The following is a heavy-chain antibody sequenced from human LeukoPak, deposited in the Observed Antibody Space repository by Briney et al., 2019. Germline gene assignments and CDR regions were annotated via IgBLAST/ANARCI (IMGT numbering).Heavy chain of an antibody. CDR1: GGSFSGYY. V-gene: IGHV4-34*01. CDR3: ASFTRAKGSGDY. Sequence: SETLSLTCAVYGGSFSGYYWSWIRQPPGKGLEWIGEINHSGSTNYNPSLKSRVTISVDTSKNQFSLKLSSVTAADTAVYYCASFTRAKGSGDYWGQGTLVTVSS. CDR2: INHSGST. J-gene: IGHJ4*02. D-gene: IGHD6-19*01.